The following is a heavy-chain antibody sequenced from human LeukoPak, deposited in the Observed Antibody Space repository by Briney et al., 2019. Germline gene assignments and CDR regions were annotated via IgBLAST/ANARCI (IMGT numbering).Heavy chain of an antibody. J-gene: IGHJ3*02. CDR3: ARGGSLGERTDI. D-gene: IGHD3-16*01. Sequence: PGGSLRLSCAASGFTFSTYSMNWVRQAPGKGLEWVSYISTSSSTMYYADSVRGRFTISRDNARNSLYLQMNSLRVEDTAVFYCARGGSLGERTDIWGQGTMVTVSS. V-gene: IGHV3-48*01. CDR1: GFTFSTYS. CDR2: ISTSSSTM.